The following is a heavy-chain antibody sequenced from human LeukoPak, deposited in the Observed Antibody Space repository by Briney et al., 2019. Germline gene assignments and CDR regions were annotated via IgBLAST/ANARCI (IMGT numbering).Heavy chain of an antibody. CDR3: TTRRQDGW. J-gene: IGHJ4*02. D-gene: IGHD2-15*01. Sequence: PGGSLRLSCVGSGFTFSDAWMSWVRQAPGKGLEWVGRIKSKSDGGTIDYAAPVKGRFTISRDDSRNTLYLQMNSLKTEDTAVYYCTTRRQDGWWGQGTLVTVS. CDR1: GFTFSDAW. CDR2: IKSKSDGGTI. V-gene: IGHV3-15*01.